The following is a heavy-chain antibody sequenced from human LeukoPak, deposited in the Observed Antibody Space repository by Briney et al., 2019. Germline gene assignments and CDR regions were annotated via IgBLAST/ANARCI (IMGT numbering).Heavy chain of an antibody. CDR2: VIPIFGTA. J-gene: IGHJ4*02. CDR3: ARPYYYDSSGYYSPLDY. D-gene: IGHD3-22*01. CDR1: GGTLSSYA. Sequence: ASVKVSCKASGGTLSSYAISWVRQAPGQGLEWMGGVIPIFGTANYAQKFQGRVTISADESTSTAYMELSSLRSEDTAVYYCARPYYYDSSGYYSPLDYWGQGTLVTVSS. V-gene: IGHV1-69*13.